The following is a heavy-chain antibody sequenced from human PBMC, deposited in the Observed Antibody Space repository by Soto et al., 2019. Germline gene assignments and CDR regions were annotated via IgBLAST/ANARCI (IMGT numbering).Heavy chain of an antibody. J-gene: IGHJ4*02. CDR2: IKSKTDGGTT. CDR3: TTDTIYFRFGDY. D-gene: IGHD3-10*01. V-gene: IGHV3-15*01. Sequence: EVQLVESGGGLVKPGGSLRLSCAASGFTFSNAWMSWVRQAPGKGLEWVGRIKSKTDGGTTDYAAPVKGRFTISRDDSKNTLYLQMNSLKTEDTAVYYFTTDTIYFRFGDYWGQGTLVPVSS. CDR1: GFTFSNAW.